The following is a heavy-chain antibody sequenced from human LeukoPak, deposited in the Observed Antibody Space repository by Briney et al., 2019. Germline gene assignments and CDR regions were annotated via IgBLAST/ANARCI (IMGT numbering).Heavy chain of an antibody. V-gene: IGHV3-33*03. CDR3: AKDPTSGSLAAAGPDY. D-gene: IGHD6-13*01. CDR1: GFNFGIYG. CDR2: LWDDGTNE. Sequence: GRSLRLSCTASGFNFGIYGMHWVRQAPGKGLEWVAVLWDDGTNEYYVESVKGRFTISRDNGKRTLYLQMNSLRAEDTAVYYCAKDPTSGSLAAAGPDYWGQGTLVTVSS. J-gene: IGHJ4*02.